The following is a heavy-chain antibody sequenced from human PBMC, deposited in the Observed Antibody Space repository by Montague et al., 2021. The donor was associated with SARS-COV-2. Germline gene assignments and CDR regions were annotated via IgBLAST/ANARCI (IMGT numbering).Heavy chain of an antibody. V-gene: IGHV4-34*01. D-gene: IGHD3-22*01. CDR1: GGSFSGYY. CDR2: INHSGST. CDR3: ARQGPFTMIVVNIFDY. Sequence: SETLSLTCAVYGGSFSGYYWSWIRQPPGKGLEWIGEINHSGSTNYNPSLKSRVTISVDTSKNQFSLKLSSVTAADTAVYYCARQGPFTMIVVNIFDYWGQGTLVTVSS. J-gene: IGHJ4*02.